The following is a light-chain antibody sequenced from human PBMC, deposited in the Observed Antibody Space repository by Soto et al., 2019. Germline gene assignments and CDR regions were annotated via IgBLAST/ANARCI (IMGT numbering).Light chain of an antibody. CDR2: KAS. CDR3: QQYDSGST. V-gene: IGKV1-5*03. CDR1: QSISSY. Sequence: IKMRPSPSSLSASVGDRVTITFRASQSISSYLNWYRQKPGKAPRLLIYKASSLESGVPSRFSGSGSGTQFTLTINSLQPDDSGTYFCQQYDSGSTFGGGTKVDIK. J-gene: IGKJ4*02.